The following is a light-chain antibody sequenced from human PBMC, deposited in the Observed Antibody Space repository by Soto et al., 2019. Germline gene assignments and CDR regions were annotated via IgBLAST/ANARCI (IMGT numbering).Light chain of an antibody. CDR1: SSDVGSYNL. Sequence: QSVLTQPASVSGSPGQSITISCTGTSSDVGSYNLVSWYQQHPGKAPKLMINEVSKRPSGVSNRFSGSKSGNTASLTISGLQAEDEADYYCCSYAGSSTFSYVFGTGTKVTVL. CDR2: EVS. J-gene: IGLJ1*01. V-gene: IGLV2-23*02. CDR3: CSYAGSSTFSYV.